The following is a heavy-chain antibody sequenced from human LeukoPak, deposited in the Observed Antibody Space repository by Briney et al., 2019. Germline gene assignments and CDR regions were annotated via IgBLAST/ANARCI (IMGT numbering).Heavy chain of an antibody. CDR3: ARDTGYSSSGYYSDY. D-gene: IGHD6-13*01. CDR2: IYTSGST. V-gene: IGHV4-61*02. J-gene: IGHJ4*02. CDR1: GGSISSGSYY. Sequence: PSQTLSLTCTVSGGSISSGSYYWSWIRQPAGKGLEWIGRIYTSGSTNYNPSLNSRVTISVDTSKNQFSLKPSSVTAADTAVYYCARDTGYSSSGYYSDYWGQGTLVTVSS.